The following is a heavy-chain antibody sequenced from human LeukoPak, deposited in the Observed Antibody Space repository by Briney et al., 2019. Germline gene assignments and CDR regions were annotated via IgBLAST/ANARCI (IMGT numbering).Heavy chain of an antibody. CDR3: ARDHSSSWYY. Sequence: GASVKVSCKASGYTFTSYDINWVRQATGQGLEWMGWINPNSGGTNYAQKFQGRVTMTRDTSISTAYMELSRLRSDDTAVYYCARDHSSSWYYWGQGTLVTVSS. J-gene: IGHJ4*02. V-gene: IGHV1-2*02. CDR2: INPNSGGT. CDR1: GYTFTSYD. D-gene: IGHD6-13*01.